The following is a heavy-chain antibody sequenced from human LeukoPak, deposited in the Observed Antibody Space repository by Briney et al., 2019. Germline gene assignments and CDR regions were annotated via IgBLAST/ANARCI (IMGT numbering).Heavy chain of an antibody. Sequence: ASVKVSCKASGGTFSSYAISWVRQAPGQRLEWMGGIIPIFGTADYAQKFQGRVTITADESTSTAYMELSSLRSEDTAVYYCARDLGVVPSAGVYFDYWGQGTLVTVSS. D-gene: IGHD3-3*01. CDR2: IIPIFGTA. CDR3: ARDLGVVPSAGVYFDY. CDR1: GGTFSSYA. V-gene: IGHV1-69*13. J-gene: IGHJ4*02.